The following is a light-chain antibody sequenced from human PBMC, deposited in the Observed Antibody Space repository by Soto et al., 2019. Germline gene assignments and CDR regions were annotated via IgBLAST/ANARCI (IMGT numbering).Light chain of an antibody. Sequence: QSALTQPPSASGSPGQSATISCTGAASDIGAYNFVSWYQQHPGRAPKLMIYEVYKRPSGVPDRFSGSKSGNTASLTVSGLQAEDEADYYCTSFAGSNNLIFGGGTKVTVL. V-gene: IGLV2-8*01. CDR1: ASDIGAYNF. CDR2: EVY. J-gene: IGLJ2*01. CDR3: TSFAGSNNLI.